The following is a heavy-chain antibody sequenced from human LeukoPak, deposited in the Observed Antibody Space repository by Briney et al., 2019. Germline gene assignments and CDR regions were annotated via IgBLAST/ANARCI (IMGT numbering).Heavy chain of an antibody. CDR3: ARGPPSSTSWRGMDV. V-gene: IGHV3-13*01. CDR2: IGTAGDT. J-gene: IGHJ6*02. CDR1: GFTFSSYD. D-gene: IGHD2-2*01. Sequence: GGSLRLSCAASGFTFSSYDMHWVRHATGKGLEWVSAIGTAGDTYYPGSVKGRFTISRENAKNSLYLQMNSLRAGDTAVYYCARGPPSSTSWRGMDVWGQGTTVTVSS.